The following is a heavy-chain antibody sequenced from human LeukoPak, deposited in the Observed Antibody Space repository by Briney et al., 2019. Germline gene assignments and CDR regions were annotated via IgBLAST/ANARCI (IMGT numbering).Heavy chain of an antibody. D-gene: IGHD6-19*01. J-gene: IGHJ6*02. Sequence: GGSLRLSCAASGFTFDDYAMHWVRQAPGKGLEWVGFIRSKAYGGTTEYAASVKGRFTISRDDSKSIAYLQMNSLKTEDTAVYYCTSSWLGQIGYYGMDVWGQGTTVTVSS. CDR1: GFTFDDYA. CDR2: IRSKAYGGTT. CDR3: TSSWLGQIGYYGMDV. V-gene: IGHV3-49*04.